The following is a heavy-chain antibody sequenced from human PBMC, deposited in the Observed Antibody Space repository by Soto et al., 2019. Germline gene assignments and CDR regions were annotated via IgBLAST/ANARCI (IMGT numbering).Heavy chain of an antibody. V-gene: IGHV5-51*01. J-gene: IGHJ4*02. CDR2: IYAADSDT. D-gene: IGHD6-13*01. CDR1: GYTFTSYW. CDR3: ARLRVAAAGTDFEY. Sequence: EVQLVQSGAEVKKPGESLKISCKGSGYTFTSYWIGWVRQMPGKGLEWTGIIYAADSDTRYSPSFQGQVTISVDKSISTAYLQWSSLKASDTAMYYCARLRVAAAGTDFEYWGPGTLVTVSS.